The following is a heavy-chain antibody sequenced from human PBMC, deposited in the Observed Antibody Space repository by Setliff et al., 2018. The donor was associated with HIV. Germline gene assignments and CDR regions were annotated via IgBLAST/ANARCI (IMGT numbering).Heavy chain of an antibody. V-gene: IGHV4-38-2*02. CDR1: GNSITRDYQ. D-gene: IGHD3-16*01. J-gene: IGHJ4*02. CDR2: IYHTGST. Sequence: SETLSLTCTVSGNSITRDYQWGWIRQPPGKGLEWIGSIYHTGSTYYNPSLRSRVTMSVDTSKNQFSLKLISVTAADTAVYYCARDLVGKNYVDYWGQGTLVTVSS. CDR3: ARDLVGKNYVDY.